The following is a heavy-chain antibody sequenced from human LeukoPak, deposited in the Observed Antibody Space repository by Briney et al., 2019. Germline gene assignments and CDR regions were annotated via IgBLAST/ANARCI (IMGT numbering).Heavy chain of an antibody. Sequence: PSETLSLTCAVYGGSFSGYYWSWIRQPPGKGLEWIGEINHSGSTNYNPSLKSRVTISVDTSKNQFSLKLSSVTAADTAVYYCVRRRITMVRGVRKAWFDPWGQGTLVTVSS. V-gene: IGHV4-34*01. CDR3: VRRRITMVRGVRKAWFDP. D-gene: IGHD3-10*01. J-gene: IGHJ5*02. CDR2: INHSGST. CDR1: GGSFSGYY.